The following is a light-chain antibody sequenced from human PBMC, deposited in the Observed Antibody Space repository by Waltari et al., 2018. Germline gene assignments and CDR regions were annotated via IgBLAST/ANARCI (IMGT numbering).Light chain of an antibody. CDR1: SGSVSTSHY. Sequence: QTVVTQEPSFSVSPGGTVPLTCGLSSGSVSTSHYPSWSQQTPGQAPRTLIYSTFTRSSGVPDRFSGSIVGNKAALTITGAQADDESEFYCALYLGSGIWVFGGGTRLTVL. J-gene: IGLJ3*02. CDR2: STF. V-gene: IGLV8-61*01. CDR3: ALYLGSGIWV.